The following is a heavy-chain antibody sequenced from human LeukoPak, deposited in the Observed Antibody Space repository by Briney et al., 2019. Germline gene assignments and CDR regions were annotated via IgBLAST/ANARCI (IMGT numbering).Heavy chain of an antibody. J-gene: IGHJ4*02. D-gene: IGHD2-15*01. CDR1: GFTFSSYA. Sequence: GRSLRLSCAAPGFTFSSYAMHWVRQAPGKGLEGVAVISYDGSNKYYADSVKGRFTISRDNSKNTLYLQMNSLRAEDTAVYYCARASMEDIVVVVAATLDYWGQGTLATVSS. CDR3: ARASMEDIVVVVAATLDY. V-gene: IGHV3-30-3*01. CDR2: ISYDGSNK.